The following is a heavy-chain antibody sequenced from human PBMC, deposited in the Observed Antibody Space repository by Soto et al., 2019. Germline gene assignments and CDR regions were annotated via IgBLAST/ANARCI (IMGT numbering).Heavy chain of an antibody. Sequence: QVQLQESGPGLVMPSQTLSLTCTVSGGSISSGGHYWSWIRQNPGKGLEWIGYMHYSGLTYFNPSLTSRVTISVDTSNNQFSLKLGSVTAADTAVYYCASKPTGLYYFDFWGQGTLVTVSS. V-gene: IGHV4-31*03. J-gene: IGHJ4*02. D-gene: IGHD3-9*01. CDR1: GGSISSGGHY. CDR3: ASKPTGLYYFDF. CDR2: MHYSGLT.